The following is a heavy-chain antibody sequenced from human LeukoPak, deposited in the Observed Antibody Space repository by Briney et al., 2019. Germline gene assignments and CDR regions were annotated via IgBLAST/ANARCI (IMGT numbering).Heavy chain of an antibody. CDR3: ARDADYGGNTHFDY. CDR1: GYTFTSYG. Sequence: ASVKVSCKASGYTFTSYGISWVRQAPGQGLEWMGWISAYNGNTNYAQKPQGRVTMTTDTSTSTAYMEPRSLRSDDTAVYYCARDADYGGNTHFDYWGQGTLVTVSS. CDR2: ISAYNGNT. D-gene: IGHD4-23*01. J-gene: IGHJ4*02. V-gene: IGHV1-18*01.